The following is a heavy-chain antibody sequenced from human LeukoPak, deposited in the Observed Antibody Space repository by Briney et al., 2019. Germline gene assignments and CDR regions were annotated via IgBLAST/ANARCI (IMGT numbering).Heavy chain of an antibody. CDR2: ISSSSSTI. D-gene: IGHD3-22*01. J-gene: IGHJ3*02. V-gene: IGHV3-48*02. CDR1: GFTFSSYS. CDR3: ARDSQYYDSSGYYYGGDAFDI. Sequence: GGSLRLSCAASGFTFSSYSMNWVRQAPGKGLEWVSYISSSSSTIYYADSVKGRFTISRDNAKNSLYLQMNSLRDEDTAVYYCARDSQYYDSSGYYYGGDAFDIWGRGTMVTVSS.